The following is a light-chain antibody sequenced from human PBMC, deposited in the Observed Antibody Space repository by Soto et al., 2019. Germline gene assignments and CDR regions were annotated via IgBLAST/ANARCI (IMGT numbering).Light chain of an antibody. CDR1: QSVSSNY. CDR2: GAS. V-gene: IGKV3-20*01. Sequence: EIVLTQSPGTLSLSPGERATLSCRASQSVSSNYLAWYQQKPSQAPRLLIYGASSRATGIPDRFSGSGSGTDFTLTISRLEPEDFAVYYCQQYGSSPLTFGGGTTVEIK. CDR3: QQYGSSPLT. J-gene: IGKJ4*01.